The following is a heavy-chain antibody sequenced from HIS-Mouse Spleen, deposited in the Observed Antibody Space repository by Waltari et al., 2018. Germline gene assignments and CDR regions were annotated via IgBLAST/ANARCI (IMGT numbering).Heavy chain of an antibody. CDR3: ARSNWYFDY. Sequence: EVQLVESGGGLFQPGVSLRRLWPASGFTVSSNYMSWVRQAPGKGLEWVSVIYSGGSTYYADSVKGRFTISRDNSKNTLYLQLNSLRAEDTAVYYCARSNWYFDYWGQGTLVTVSS. V-gene: IGHV3-66*01. CDR1: GFTVSSNY. D-gene: IGHD7-27*01. J-gene: IGHJ4*02. CDR2: IYSGGST.